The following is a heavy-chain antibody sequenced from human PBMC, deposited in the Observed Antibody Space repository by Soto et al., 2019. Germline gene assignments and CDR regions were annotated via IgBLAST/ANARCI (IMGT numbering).Heavy chain of an antibody. J-gene: IGHJ4*02. CDR2: IYFRGTT. D-gene: IGHD5-18*01. CDR3: ARLGPLDSYGPKLDY. Sequence: SETLSLTCTVSGGSISSYYWSWIRQPPGKGLEWIGYIYFRGTTNYNPSLKSRVTMSADTSKNQFSLKLNSVTAADTAVYYCARLGPLDSYGPKLDYWGQGTLVTVSS. CDR1: GGSISSYY. V-gene: IGHV4-59*01.